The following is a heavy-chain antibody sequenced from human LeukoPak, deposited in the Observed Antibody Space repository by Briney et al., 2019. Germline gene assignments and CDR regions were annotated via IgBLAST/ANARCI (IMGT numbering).Heavy chain of an antibody. CDR1: GGSISSSSYY. V-gene: IGHV4-39*07. J-gene: IGHJ4*02. CDR2: IYYSGST. Sequence: SETLSLTCTVSGGSISSSSYYWGWIRQPPGKGLEWIGSIYYSGSTNYNPSLKSRVTISVDTSKNQFSLKLSSVTAADTAVYYCARADVHTSMAYDYWGQGTLVTVSS. D-gene: IGHD5-18*01. CDR3: ARADVHTSMAYDY.